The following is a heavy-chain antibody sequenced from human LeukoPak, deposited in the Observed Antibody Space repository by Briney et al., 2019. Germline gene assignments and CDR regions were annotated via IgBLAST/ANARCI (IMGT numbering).Heavy chain of an antibody. CDR3: ARHNIASDGARLFDF. D-gene: IGHD4-17*01. V-gene: IGHV4-38-2*02. CDR1: GYSISSGYY. J-gene: IGHJ4*02. CDR2: IYHSGST. Sequence: PSETLSLTCTVSGYSISSGYYWGWIRQPPGKGLEWIGSIYHSGSTYYNPSLKSRVTISVDTSKNQFSLKLSSVTAADTAVYYCARHNIASDGARLFDFWGRGTLVAVSS.